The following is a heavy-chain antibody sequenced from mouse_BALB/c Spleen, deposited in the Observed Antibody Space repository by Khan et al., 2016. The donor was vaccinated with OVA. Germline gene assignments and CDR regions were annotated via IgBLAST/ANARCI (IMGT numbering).Heavy chain of an antibody. Sequence: EVQLVESGPGLVKPSQSLSLTCTVTGYSITSGYAWNWIRQFPGNKLEWMGCISYSGGTSYNPSLKSRISITRDTSKNQFFQQLNSVTTEDTATYYCARGNYYGYYFDYWGQGTPLTVSS. CDR1: GYSITSGYA. V-gene: IGHV3-2*02. CDR3: ARGNYYGYYFDY. CDR2: ISYSGGT. J-gene: IGHJ2*01. D-gene: IGHD1-1*01.